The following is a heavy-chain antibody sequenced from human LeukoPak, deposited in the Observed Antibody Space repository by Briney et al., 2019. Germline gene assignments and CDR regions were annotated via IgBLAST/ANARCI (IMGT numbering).Heavy chain of an antibody. V-gene: IGHV3-33*01. J-gene: IGHJ4*02. CDR2: IWFDGSNT. CDR1: GFTFSSYG. Sequence: GGSLRLSCAASGFTFSSYGMHWVRQAPGKGLEWVAVIWFDGSNTYYADSVKGRFTISRDNSKNTLYLQMNSLRAEDTAVYYCARDKSNIAALDYWGQGTLVTISS. D-gene: IGHD6-13*01. CDR3: ARDKSNIAALDY.